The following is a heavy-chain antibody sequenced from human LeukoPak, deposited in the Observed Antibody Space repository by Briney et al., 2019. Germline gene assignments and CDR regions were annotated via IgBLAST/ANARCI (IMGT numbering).Heavy chain of an antibody. CDR2: ICSSGSTI. V-gene: IGHV3-48*03. CDR3: ARVGTYYDFWSDYQPDY. CDR1: GFTFSSYE. D-gene: IGHD3-3*01. J-gene: IGHJ4*02. Sequence: GGALRLSCAASGFTFSSYEMNWVRQARGKGLEWVSYICSSGSTIYYADPVKGRFTNSRYNAKNSLYMQMNSLRSEDTAVYYCARVGTYYDFWSDYQPDYSGQGTLVTVSS.